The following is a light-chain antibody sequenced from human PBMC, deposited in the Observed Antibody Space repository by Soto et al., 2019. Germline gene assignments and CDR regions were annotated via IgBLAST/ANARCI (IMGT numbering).Light chain of an antibody. CDR2: GAS. Sequence: EIVLAQSRATLSVSQGERATLTCRSSQSVSSSLAGFQQKPGQAPLLLIYGASTRATGVPARFSGSGSGADFTLTISNLQSEDFAVYYCQQYTNWPPITFGQGTRLEIK. J-gene: IGKJ5*01. V-gene: IGKV3-15*01. CDR1: QSVSSS. CDR3: QQYTNWPPIT.